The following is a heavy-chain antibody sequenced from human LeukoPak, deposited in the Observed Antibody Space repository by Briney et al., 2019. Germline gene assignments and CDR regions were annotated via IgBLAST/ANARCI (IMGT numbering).Heavy chain of an antibody. CDR2: ISGSGGST. Sequence: PGGFLRLSCAASGFTFSNYAMNWVRQAPGKGLEWVSAISGSGGSTYYADSVKGRFTISRDNAKNSLYLQMNSLRAEDTAVYYCAREGAAPGRGPLYYYYMDVWGKGTTVTVSS. CDR1: GFTFSNYA. CDR3: AREGAAPGRGPLYYYYMDV. V-gene: IGHV3-23*01. J-gene: IGHJ6*03. D-gene: IGHD1-26*01.